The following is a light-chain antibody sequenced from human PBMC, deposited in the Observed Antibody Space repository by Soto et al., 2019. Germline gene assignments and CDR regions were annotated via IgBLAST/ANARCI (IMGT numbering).Light chain of an antibody. CDR1: SSDVGGYNS. CDR2: DVS. J-gene: IGLJ2*01. Sequence: QSALTQPASVSGSPGQSITISCTGTSSDVGGYNSVSWYQQHPGKAPKLMIYDVSNRPSGVSNRFSGSKSGNTASLTISGLQAEDEADYYCSSYTSSSTLEFGGGTKPTVL. V-gene: IGLV2-14*01. CDR3: SSYTSSSTLE.